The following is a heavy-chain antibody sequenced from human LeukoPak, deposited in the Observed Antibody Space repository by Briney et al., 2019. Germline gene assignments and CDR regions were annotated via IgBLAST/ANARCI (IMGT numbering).Heavy chain of an antibody. J-gene: IGHJ4*02. V-gene: IGHV3-30-3*01. CDR3: ARGSTFYGDYGYVDY. CDR2: LSYDVTKK. Sequence: GGSLRLSCVASGFTFRGYGMHWVRQAPGKGLEWVEVLSYDVTKKYYADSVKGRFTISRDNFKNTLDLQMNSLRPDDTAFYYCARGSTFYGDYGYVDYWGLGTLVTVSS. D-gene: IGHD4-17*01. CDR1: GFTFRGYG.